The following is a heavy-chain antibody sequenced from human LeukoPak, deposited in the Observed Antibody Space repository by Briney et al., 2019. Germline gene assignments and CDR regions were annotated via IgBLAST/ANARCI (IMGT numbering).Heavy chain of an antibody. J-gene: IGHJ4*02. CDR1: GFTFSSYA. Sequence: PGRSLRLSCVVSGFTFSSYAMHWVRQAPGKGLEWVALMSYDGSEIYYADSVKGRFTISRDNSKNTLYLQMNSLRAEDTAVYYCARVPVVVITTYYFDYWGQGTLATVSS. D-gene: IGHD3-22*01. V-gene: IGHV3-30*04. CDR3: ARVPVVVITTYYFDY. CDR2: MSYDGSEI.